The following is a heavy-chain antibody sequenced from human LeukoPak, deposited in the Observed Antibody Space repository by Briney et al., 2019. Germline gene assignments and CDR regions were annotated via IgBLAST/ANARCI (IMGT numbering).Heavy chain of an antibody. V-gene: IGHV4-59*08. CDR2: IYYSGST. J-gene: IGHJ4*02. CDR1: GGSISSYY. Sequence: SETLSLTCTVSGGSISSYYWSWIRQPPGKGLEWIGYIYYSGSTIYNPSLKSRLTISIDTSKNQFSLKLSSVTAADTAVYYCARFKGDSSVFYPFDYWGQETLVPVSS. CDR3: ARFKGDSSVFYPFDY. D-gene: IGHD3-22*01.